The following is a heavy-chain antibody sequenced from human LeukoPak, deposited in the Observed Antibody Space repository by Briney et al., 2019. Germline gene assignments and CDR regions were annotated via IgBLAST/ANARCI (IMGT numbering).Heavy chain of an antibody. CDR3: ARHEEEDGYNAKTVDY. CDR2: IYYSGTT. Sequence: SETLSLTCTVSGVSISSTTNYWGWVRQPPGKGLEWIGAIYYSGTTSYNPSLRSRVTISVDTSRSQFSLKLTSVTAADTAVYYCARHEEEDGYNAKTVDYWGQGTLVTVSS. V-gene: IGHV4-39*01. D-gene: IGHD5-24*01. J-gene: IGHJ4*02. CDR1: GVSISSTTNY.